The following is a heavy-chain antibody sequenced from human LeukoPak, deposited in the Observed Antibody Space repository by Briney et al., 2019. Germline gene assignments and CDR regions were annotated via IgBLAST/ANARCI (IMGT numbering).Heavy chain of an antibody. CDR2: IGTAGDT. CDR3: ARAIRLMGATTFAFDI. V-gene: IGHV3-13*01. Sequence: AGGSLRLSCAASGFTFSSYDMHWVRQATGKGLEWLSAIGTAGDTYYPGSVKGRFTIDRENAKNSLYLQMNSLRAGDTAVYYCARAIRLMGATTFAFDIWGQGTMVTVSS. J-gene: IGHJ3*02. D-gene: IGHD1-26*01. CDR1: GFTFSSYD.